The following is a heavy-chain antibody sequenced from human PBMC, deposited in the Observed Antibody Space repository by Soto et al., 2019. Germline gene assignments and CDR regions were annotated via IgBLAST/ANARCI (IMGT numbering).Heavy chain of an antibody. CDR1: GFTFSSYG. CDR2: ISYDGSNK. Sequence: QVQLVESGGGVVQPGRSLRLSCAASGFTFSSYGMHWVRQAPGKGLEWVEVISYDGSNKYYADSVKGRFTISRDNSKNTLYLQMNSLRAEDTAVYYCAKDSRRYCSSTSCYVFDYWGQGTLVTVSS. J-gene: IGHJ4*02. V-gene: IGHV3-30*18. D-gene: IGHD2-2*01. CDR3: AKDSRRYCSSTSCYVFDY.